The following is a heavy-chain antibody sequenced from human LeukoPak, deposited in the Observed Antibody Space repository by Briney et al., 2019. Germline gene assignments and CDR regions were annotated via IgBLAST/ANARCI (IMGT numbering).Heavy chain of an antibody. D-gene: IGHD6-19*01. CDR1: GFTFTTYA. J-gene: IGHJ4*02. V-gene: IGHV3-23*01. CDR2: IGNSGGDT. CDR3: AKRGGESSGWGPFDY. Sequence: GGSLRLSCAPSGFTFTTYAMCWVRQAPGKGLEWVSCIGNSGGDTVYTDSVRGRFTVSRDTSRTTMFLEMNRLRAEDTAIYYCAKRGGESSGWGPFDYWGQGTLVTVSS.